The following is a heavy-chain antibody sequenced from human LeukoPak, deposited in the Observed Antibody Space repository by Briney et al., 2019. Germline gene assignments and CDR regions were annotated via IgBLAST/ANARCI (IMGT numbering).Heavy chain of an antibody. CDR3: ARGFGYDFWSGLHYFDY. V-gene: IGHV4-34*01. CDR2: INHSGST. J-gene: IGHJ4*02. Sequence: SETLSLTCAVYGGSFSGYCWSWIRQPPGKGLEWIGEINHSGSTNYNPSLKSRVTISVDTSKNQFSLKLSSVTAADTAVYYCARGFGYDFWSGLHYFDYWGQGTQVTVSS. D-gene: IGHD3-3*01. CDR1: GGSFSGYC.